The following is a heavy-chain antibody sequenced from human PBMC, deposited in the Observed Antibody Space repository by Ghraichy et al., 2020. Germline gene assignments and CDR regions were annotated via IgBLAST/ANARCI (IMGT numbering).Heavy chain of an antibody. CDR2: IRSKGNSYAT. Sequence: LSLTCAASGFTFSASAMHCVRQASGKGLEWVGRIRSKGNSYATAYAASVKGRFTISRDDSKNTAYLQMNSLKTEDTAVYYCTRLYGGNPNFDYWGQGTLVTVSS. CDR3: TRLYGGNPNFDY. CDR1: GFTFSASA. D-gene: IGHD4-23*01. J-gene: IGHJ4*02. V-gene: IGHV3-73*01.